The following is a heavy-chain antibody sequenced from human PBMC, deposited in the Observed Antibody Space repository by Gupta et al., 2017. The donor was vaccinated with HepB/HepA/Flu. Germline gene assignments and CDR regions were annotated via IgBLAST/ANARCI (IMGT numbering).Heavy chain of an antibody. D-gene: IGHD6-13*01. V-gene: IGHV3-21*01. CDR3: ARDGRSAADVFFSHWFDP. CDR1: GFLFSSHS. CDR2: ISSRSTSI. Sequence: EVQLVESGGGLVKPGGSLRLSCAASGFLFSSHSLTWVRQAPGKGREWVSAISSRSTSIFDADSVKVRFTSSRDNGKKSLVLQMNSLRAEDTAVYYCARDGRSAADVFFSHWFDPWGQGTLVTVSS. J-gene: IGHJ5*02.